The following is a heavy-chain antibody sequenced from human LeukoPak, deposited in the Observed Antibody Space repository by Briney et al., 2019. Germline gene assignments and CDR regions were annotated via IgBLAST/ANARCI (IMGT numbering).Heavy chain of an antibody. V-gene: IGHV1-2*02. D-gene: IGHD1-26*01. Sequence: ASVKVSCKASGYTFTGYYMHWVRQAPGQGLEWMGWINPHSGGTNYAQKFQGRVTMTRDTSISTAYMELSRLRSDDTAVYYCARVAVGATYNWFDPWGQGTLVTVSS. CDR2: INPHSGGT. CDR1: GYTFTGYY. J-gene: IGHJ5*02. CDR3: ARVAVGATYNWFDP.